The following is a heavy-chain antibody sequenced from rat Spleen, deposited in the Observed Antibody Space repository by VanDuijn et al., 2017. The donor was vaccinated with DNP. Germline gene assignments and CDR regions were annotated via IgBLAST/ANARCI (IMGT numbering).Heavy chain of an antibody. CDR3: TRHYSSGDFDY. D-gene: IGHD1-1*01. V-gene: IGHV5S23*01. J-gene: IGHJ2*01. Sequence: EVQLVESGGRLVQPGNSLRLSCAASGFSFSDYAMAWVRQAPTKGLEWVAAISPRGDSPYYRDSVKGRFTVSRDNAKSILYLQMDSLRSEDTATYYCTRHYSSGDFDYWGQGLMVTVSS. CDR2: ISPRGDSP. CDR1: GFSFSDYA.